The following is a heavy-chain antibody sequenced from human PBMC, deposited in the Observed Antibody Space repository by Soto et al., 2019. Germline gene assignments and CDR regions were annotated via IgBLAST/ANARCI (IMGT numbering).Heavy chain of an antibody. V-gene: IGHV3-23*01. D-gene: IGHD3-10*01. Sequence: EVQLLESGGGLIQPGGSLRLSCAASGFTFSSYAMSWVRQAPGKGLEWVSTIISGSGSSTYYTDPVKGRFTISRDNSKNTMYLQVTSLRLEDTAVYFCAKFGDGPPRHFDYWGQGTLVTVSS. CDR1: GFTFSSYA. CDR2: ISGSGSST. J-gene: IGHJ4*02. CDR3: AKFGDGPPRHFDY.